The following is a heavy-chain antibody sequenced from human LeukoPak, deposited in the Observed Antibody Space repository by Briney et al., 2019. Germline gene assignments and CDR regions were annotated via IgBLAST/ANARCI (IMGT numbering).Heavy chain of an antibody. CDR1: GFTFSSHG. CDR3: AREKAGGFDF. J-gene: IGHJ4*02. CDR2: IWYDGTNK. Sequence: PGGSLRLSCAASGFTFSSHGIHWVRQAPGKGLEWVAVIWYDGTNKFYADSVKGRFTISRDNSKNTLFLQMNSLRADDTAVYYCAREKAGGFDFWGQGTLVTVS. D-gene: IGHD1-26*01. V-gene: IGHV3-33*01.